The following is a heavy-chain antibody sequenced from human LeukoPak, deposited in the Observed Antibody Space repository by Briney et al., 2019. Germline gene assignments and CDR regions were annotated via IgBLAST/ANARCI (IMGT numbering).Heavy chain of an antibody. CDR2: INHSGST. J-gene: IGHJ4*02. Sequence: SETLSLTCAVYGGSFSGYYWSWIRQPPGKGLEWTGEINHSGSTYYNPSLKSRVTISVDTSKNQFSLKLSSVTAADTAVYYCARSLAAMLVTEEVGYFDYWGQRTLVTVSS. D-gene: IGHD6-25*01. CDR3: ARSLAAMLVTEEVGYFDY. V-gene: IGHV4-34*01. CDR1: GGSFSGYY.